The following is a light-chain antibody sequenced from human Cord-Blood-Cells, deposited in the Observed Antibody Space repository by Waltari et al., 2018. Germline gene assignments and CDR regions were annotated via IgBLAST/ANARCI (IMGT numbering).Light chain of an antibody. CDR2: EGS. J-gene: IGLJ2*01. CDR1: RRDVGSYNL. V-gene: IGLV2-23*01. Sequence: QSALTQPASVSGSAGQSITISCTGTRRDVGSYNLVSWYQQHPGKAPKLMIYEGSKRPSGVSNRFSGSKSGNTASLTISGLQAEDEADYYCCSYAGSSTVVFGGGTKLTVL. CDR3: CSYAGSSTVV.